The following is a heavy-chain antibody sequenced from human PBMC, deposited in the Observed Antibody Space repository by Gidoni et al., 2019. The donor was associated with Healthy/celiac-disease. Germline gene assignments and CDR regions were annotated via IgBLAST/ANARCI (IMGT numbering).Heavy chain of an antibody. CDR1: GGSISSGSNN. V-gene: IGHV4-61*02. J-gene: IGHJ3*02. D-gene: IGHD2-2*01. Sequence: QVQLQESGPGLVKPSQTLSPTCPVSGGSISSGSNNWSWIRQPAGKGLEWIGRISTSGSTNYNPSLKSRVTISVGTSKNQLSLKLISVTAAETAVYYCARGGSRGAFDIWGQGTMVTVSS. CDR2: ISTSGST. CDR3: ARGGSRGAFDI.